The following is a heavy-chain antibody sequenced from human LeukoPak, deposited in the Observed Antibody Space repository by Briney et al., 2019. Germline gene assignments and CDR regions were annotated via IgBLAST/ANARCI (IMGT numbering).Heavy chain of an antibody. CDR3: ARGPVGADDY. V-gene: IGHV3-21*01. CDR2: ISSSSSYI. J-gene: IGHJ4*02. Sequence: PGGSLRLYCAASGFTFSSYSMNWVRQAPGKGLEWVSSISSSSSYIYYADSVKGRFTISRDNAKNSLYLQMNSLRAEDTAVYYCARGPVGADDYWGQGTLVTVSS. D-gene: IGHD2-15*01. CDR1: GFTFSSYS.